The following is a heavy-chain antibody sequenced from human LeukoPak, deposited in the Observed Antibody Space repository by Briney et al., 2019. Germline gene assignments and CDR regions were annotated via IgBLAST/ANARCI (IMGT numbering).Heavy chain of an antibody. Sequence: SETLSLTCAVYGGSFSGYYWSWIRQPPGKGLEWIGEINHSGSTNYNPSLKSRVTISVDTSKNQFSLKLSSVTAADTAVYYCARDREYCSGGSCYNAFDIWGQGTMVTVSS. V-gene: IGHV4-34*01. CDR2: INHSGST. D-gene: IGHD2-15*01. CDR1: GGSFSGYY. CDR3: ARDREYCSGGSCYNAFDI. J-gene: IGHJ3*02.